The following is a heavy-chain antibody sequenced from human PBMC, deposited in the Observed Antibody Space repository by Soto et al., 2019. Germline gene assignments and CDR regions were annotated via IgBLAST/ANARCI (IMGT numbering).Heavy chain of an antibody. CDR3: ARGRGAYGGSSLNYFDY. V-gene: IGHV3-30-3*01. J-gene: IGHJ4*02. CDR1: GFTFSSYA. Sequence: QVQLVESGGGVVQPGRSLRLSCAASGFTFSSYAMHWVRQAPGKGLEWVAVISYDGSNTYYADSVKGRFTISRDNSKNTLYLQMNSLRAEDTAVYYCARGRGAYGGSSLNYFDYWGQGTLVTVSS. D-gene: IGHD4-17*01. CDR2: ISYDGSNT.